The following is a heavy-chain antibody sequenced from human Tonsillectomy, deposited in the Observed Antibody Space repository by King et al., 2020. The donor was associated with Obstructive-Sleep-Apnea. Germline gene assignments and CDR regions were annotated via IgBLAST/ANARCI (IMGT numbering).Heavy chain of an antibody. Sequence: VQLQQWGAGLLKPSETLSLTCAVYGGSFSGYYWSWIRQPPGKGLEWIGEINHSGSTNYNTSLKSRVTISLDTSKNQFSLELSSVTAADTAVYYCARGGWGSSWPFDYWGQGTLVTVSS. J-gene: IGHJ4*02. V-gene: IGHV4-34*01. CDR3: ARGGWGSSWPFDY. D-gene: IGHD6-13*01. CDR2: INHSGST. CDR1: GGSFSGYY.